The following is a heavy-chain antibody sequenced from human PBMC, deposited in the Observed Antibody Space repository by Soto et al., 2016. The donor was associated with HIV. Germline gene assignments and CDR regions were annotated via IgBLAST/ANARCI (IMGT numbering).Heavy chain of an antibody. J-gene: IGHJ3*02. CDR2: ISSSSSTI. Sequence: EVQLVESGGGLVQPGGSLRLSCAASGFTFSSYSMNWVRQAPGKGLEWVSYISSSSSTIYYADSVKGRFTISRDNAKNSLYLQMNSLRAEDTAVYYCARAKYYYDSSGYYWRFDAFDIWGQGTMVTVSS. D-gene: IGHD3-22*01. CDR3: ARAKYYYDSSGYYWRFDAFDI. CDR1: GFTFSSYS. V-gene: IGHV3-48*01.